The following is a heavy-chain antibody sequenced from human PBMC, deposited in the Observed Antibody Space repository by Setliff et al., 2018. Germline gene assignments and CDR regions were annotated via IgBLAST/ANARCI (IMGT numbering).Heavy chain of an antibody. CDR3: ARRMWELRSDAFDI. CDR1: GYTFTTHD. CDR2: INPSGGST. Sequence: ASVKVSCKASGYTFTTHDLHWVRQAPGQGLEWMGIINPSGGSTSYAQKFQGRVTMTRDTSTSTVYMELSSLRSEDTAVYYCARRMWELRSDAFDIWGQGTMVTVSS. V-gene: IGHV1-46*01. D-gene: IGHD1-26*01. J-gene: IGHJ3*02.